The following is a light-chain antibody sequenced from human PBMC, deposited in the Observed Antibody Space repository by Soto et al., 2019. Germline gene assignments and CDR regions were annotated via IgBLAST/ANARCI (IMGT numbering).Light chain of an antibody. J-gene: IGLJ1*01. CDR1: SSDVGSYNL. CDR3: CSYAGSSTFNV. CDR2: EGS. V-gene: IGLV2-23*01. Sequence: QSVLTQPASVSGSPGQSITISCTGTSSDVGSYNLVSWYQQHPGKAPKLMIYEGSKRPSGVSNRFSGSKSGNTASLTISGLQAEDEADNYSCSYAGSSTFNVLGTGTKVTDL.